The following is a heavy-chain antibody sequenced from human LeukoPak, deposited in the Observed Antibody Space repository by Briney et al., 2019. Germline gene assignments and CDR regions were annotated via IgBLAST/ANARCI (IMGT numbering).Heavy chain of an antibody. J-gene: IGHJ5*02. Sequence: GGSLRLSCAASGFTFSSYWMHWVRQAPGKGLEWVANIKQDGSEKYYVDSVKGRFTISRDNAKNSLYLQMNSLRAEDTAVYYCAREAPMVRGVRFDPWGQGTLVNVSS. V-gene: IGHV3-7*01. CDR2: IKQDGSEK. CDR3: AREAPMVRGVRFDP. CDR1: GFTFSSYW. D-gene: IGHD3-10*01.